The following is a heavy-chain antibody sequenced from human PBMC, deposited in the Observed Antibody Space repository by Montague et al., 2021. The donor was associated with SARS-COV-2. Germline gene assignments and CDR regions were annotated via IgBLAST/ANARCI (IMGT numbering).Heavy chain of an antibody. V-gene: IGHV4-34*01. D-gene: IGHD3-10*01. J-gene: IGHJ4*02. Sequence: SETLSLTCAVYGGSFSGYYWSWIRQPPEKGLEWIGEINQSGRTNNNPSLKSRVIISVDTSKNQFSLKLSSVTAADTAVYYCARGGSPVWGVTVSAELDYWGQGILVIVSS. CDR1: GGSFSGYY. CDR2: INQSGRT. CDR3: ARGGSPVWGVTVSAELDY.